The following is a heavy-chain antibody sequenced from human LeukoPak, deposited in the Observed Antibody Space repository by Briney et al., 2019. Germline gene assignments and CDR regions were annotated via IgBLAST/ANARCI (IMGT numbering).Heavy chain of an antibody. J-gene: IGHJ4*02. V-gene: IGHV3-7*01. CDR3: ARQKYLRGPDVEYFDY. CDR1: GFTFSSYW. Sequence: PGGSLRLSCAASGFTFSSYWMSWVRQAPGKGLEWVANIKQDGSEKYYVDSVKGRFTISRDNAKNSLYLQMNSLSAEDTAVYYCARQKYLRGPDVEYFDYWGQGTLVTVSS. D-gene: IGHD5/OR15-5a*01. CDR2: IKQDGSEK.